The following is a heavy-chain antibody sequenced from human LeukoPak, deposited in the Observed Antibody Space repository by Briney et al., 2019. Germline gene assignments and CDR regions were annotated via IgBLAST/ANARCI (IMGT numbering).Heavy chain of an antibody. CDR3: ARDRRYCSSTSCPGGWFDP. V-gene: IGHV4-59*12. CDR2: IYYSGST. D-gene: IGHD2-2*01. J-gene: IGHJ5*02. CDR1: GGSISSYY. Sequence: SETLSLTCTVSGGSISSYYWSWIRQPPGKGLEWIGYIYYSGSTNYNPSLKSRVTISVDTSKNQFSLKLSSVTAADTAVYYCARDRRYCSSTSCPGGWFDPWGQGTLVTVSS.